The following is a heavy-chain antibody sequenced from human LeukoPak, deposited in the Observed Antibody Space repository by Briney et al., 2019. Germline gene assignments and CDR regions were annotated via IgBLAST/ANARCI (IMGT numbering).Heavy chain of an antibody. CDR2: ISGSGGST. V-gene: IGHV3-23*01. Sequence: GGSLRLSCAASGFTFSSYAMSWVRQAPGKGLEWVSAISGSGGSTYYADSVKGRFTISRDTSKNTLYLQMNSLRAEDTAVYYWAKERGSGSYYLEGVDYWGQGTLVSVSS. D-gene: IGHD3-10*01. J-gene: IGHJ4*02. CDR1: GFTFSSYA. CDR3: AKERGSGSYYLEGVDY.